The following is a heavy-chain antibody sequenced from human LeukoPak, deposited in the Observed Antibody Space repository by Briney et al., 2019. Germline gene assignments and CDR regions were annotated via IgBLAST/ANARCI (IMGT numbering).Heavy chain of an antibody. CDR2: INHSGST. V-gene: IGHV4-34*01. CDR1: GGSFSGYY. D-gene: IGHD2-2*01. Sequence: PSETLSLTCAVYGGSFSGYYWSWIRQPPGKGLEWIGEINHSGSTNYNPSLKSRVTISVDTSKNQFSLKLSSVTAADTAVYYCARDTYYCSSTSCPYYYYYMDVWGKGTTVTVSS. J-gene: IGHJ6*03. CDR3: ARDTYYCSSTSCPYYYYYMDV.